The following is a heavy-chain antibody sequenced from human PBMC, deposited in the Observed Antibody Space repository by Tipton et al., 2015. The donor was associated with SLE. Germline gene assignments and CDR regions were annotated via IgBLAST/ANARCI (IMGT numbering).Heavy chain of an antibody. Sequence: TLSLTCAVYGGSFSGYYWSWIRQSPGKGLEWIGEINHSGSTNYNPSLKSRVTISADTSKNQFSLKLSSVTAADTAVYYCARQPPYDQDCDYWGQGTLVTVSS. J-gene: IGHJ4*02. CDR2: INHSGST. D-gene: IGHD3-22*01. CDR3: ARQPPYDQDCDY. CDR1: GGSFSGYY. V-gene: IGHV4-34*01.